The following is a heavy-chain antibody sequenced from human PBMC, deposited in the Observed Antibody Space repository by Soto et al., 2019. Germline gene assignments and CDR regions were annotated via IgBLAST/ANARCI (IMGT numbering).Heavy chain of an antibody. CDR2: IDPSDSQT. V-gene: IGHV5-10-1*01. J-gene: IGHJ4*02. CDR1: GYSFAGYW. D-gene: IGHD3-22*01. Sequence: GESLKISCKGSGYSFAGYWITWVRQKPGKGLEWMGRIDPSDSQTYYSPSFRGHVTISATKSITTVFLQWSSLRASDTAMYYCARQIYDSDTGPNFQYYFDSWGQGTLVTVSS. CDR3: ARQIYDSDTGPNFQYYFDS.